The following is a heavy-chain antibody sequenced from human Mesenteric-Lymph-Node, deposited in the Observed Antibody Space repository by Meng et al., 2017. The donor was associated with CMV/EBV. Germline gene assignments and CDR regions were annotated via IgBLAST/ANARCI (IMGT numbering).Heavy chain of an antibody. CDR2: IYSGGTST. CDR1: GFTFSSYA. V-gene: IGHV3-23*03. J-gene: IGHJ4*02. D-gene: IGHD4-17*01. Sequence: GESLKISCAASGFTFSSYAMSWVRQAPGKGLEWVSVIYSGGTSTYYADSVKGRFTISRDNSKNTLYLQMNSLRAEDTAVYYCAKDFYGDPFYFDCWGQGTLVTVSS. CDR3: AKDFYGDPFYFDC.